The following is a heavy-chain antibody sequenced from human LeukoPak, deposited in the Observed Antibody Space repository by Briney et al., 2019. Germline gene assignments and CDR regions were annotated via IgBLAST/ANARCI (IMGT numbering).Heavy chain of an antibody. Sequence: PSETLSLTCTVSGGSVSSGSYYWSWIRQPPGKGLEWIGYIYYSGSTNYNPSLKSRVTISVDTSKNQFSLKLSSVTAADTAVYYCALYCSSTSCYGWDAFDIWGQGTMVTVSS. CDR2: IYYSGST. CDR3: ALYCSSTSCYGWDAFDI. J-gene: IGHJ3*02. D-gene: IGHD2-2*01. CDR1: GGSVSSGSYY. V-gene: IGHV4-61*01.